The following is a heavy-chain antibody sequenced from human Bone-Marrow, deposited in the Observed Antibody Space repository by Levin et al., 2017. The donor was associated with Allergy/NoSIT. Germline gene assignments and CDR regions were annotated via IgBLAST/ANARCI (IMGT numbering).Heavy chain of an antibody. J-gene: IGHJ4*02. V-gene: IGHV3-33*01. Sequence: PGGSLRLSCAASGFTFSNYGMHWVRQAPGKGLEWVALIWYDGSYKYYADSVKGRFTISRDNSKNTLFLQMNSLRTEDTAVYYCARSLYSYETRAVVPDYWGQGTLVTVSS. CDR1: GFTFSNYG. CDR2: IWYDGSYK. CDR3: ARSLYSYETRAVVPDY. D-gene: IGHD3-22*01.